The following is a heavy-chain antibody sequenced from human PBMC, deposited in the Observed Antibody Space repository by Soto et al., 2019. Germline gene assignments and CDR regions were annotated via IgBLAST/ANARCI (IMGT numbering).Heavy chain of an antibody. V-gene: IGHV3-21*01. CDR1: GFTFSSYS. CDR2: ISSSSSYI. CDR3: ARVGILEMATINFPGNGDYYYYGMDV. J-gene: IGHJ6*02. D-gene: IGHD5-12*01. Sequence: LRLSCSASGFTFSSYSMNWVRQAPGKGLEWVSSISSSSSYIYYADSVKGRFTISRDNAKNSLYLQMNSLRAEDTAVYYCARVGILEMATINFPGNGDYYYYGMDVWGQGTTVTVSS.